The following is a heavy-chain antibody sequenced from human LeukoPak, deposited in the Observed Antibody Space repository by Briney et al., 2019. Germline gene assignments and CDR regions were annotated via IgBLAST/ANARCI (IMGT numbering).Heavy chain of an antibody. CDR2: ISGSGNST. CDR3: AKNADYGDYRNWFDP. V-gene: IGHV3-23*01. D-gene: IGHD4-17*01. J-gene: IGHJ5*02. CDR1: GFTFSSYA. Sequence: GGSLRLSCAASGFTFSSYAMSWVRQAPGKGLEWVSGISGSGNSTYYADSVKGRFTISRDNSKNTLYLQMNSPRAEDTAVYYCAKNADYGDYRNWFDPWGQGTLVTVSS.